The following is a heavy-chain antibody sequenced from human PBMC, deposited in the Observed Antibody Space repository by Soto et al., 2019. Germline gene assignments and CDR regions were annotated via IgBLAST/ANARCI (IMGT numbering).Heavy chain of an antibody. V-gene: IGHV3-21*01. Sequence: GGSLRLSCAASGFTFSSYSMNWVRQAPGKGLEWVSSISSSSSYIYYADSVKGRFTISRDNAKNSLYLQMNSLRAEDTAVYYCARDPYGSAGHGMDVWGQGTTVTVSS. CDR3: ARDPYGSAGHGMDV. CDR1: GFTFSSYS. CDR2: ISSSSSYI. D-gene: IGHD3-10*01. J-gene: IGHJ6*02.